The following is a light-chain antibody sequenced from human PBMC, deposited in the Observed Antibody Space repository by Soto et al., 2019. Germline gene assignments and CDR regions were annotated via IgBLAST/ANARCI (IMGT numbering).Light chain of an antibody. CDR2: AAS. J-gene: IGKJ3*01. CDR1: QSVSSN. CDR3: QQYGRSPPFS. Sequence: EIVLTQSPGTLSLSPGEGTTLSCRVSQSVSSNLAWYQQKPGQAPRLLIYAASTRASGIPDRFSGFGSGTDFTLIISNLEPEDFAVYYCQQYGRSPPFSFGPGTKVDIK. V-gene: IGKV3-20*01.